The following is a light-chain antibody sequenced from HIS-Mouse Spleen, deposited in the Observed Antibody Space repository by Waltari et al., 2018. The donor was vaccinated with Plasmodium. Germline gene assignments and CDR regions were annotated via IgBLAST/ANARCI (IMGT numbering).Light chain of an antibody. J-gene: IGLJ3*02. CDR3: NSRDSSGNHQV. CDR1: SLRSYY. V-gene: IGLV3-19*01. Sequence: SSELTQDPAVSVALGQTVRITCQGDSLRSYYASWYQQKPGQAPVLVIYGKNTRPSGIPDRFSGSRSGTTASLTITGAQAEDEADYYCNSRDSSGNHQVFGGGTKLTVL. CDR2: GKN.